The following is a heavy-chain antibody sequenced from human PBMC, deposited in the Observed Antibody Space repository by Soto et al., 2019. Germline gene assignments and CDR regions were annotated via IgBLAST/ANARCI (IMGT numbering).Heavy chain of an antibody. CDR3: AREGITMVRGAVYYYYGMDV. CDR2: ISSSSSYI. Sequence: GGSLRLSCAASGFTFSSYSMNWVRQAPGKGLEWVSSISSSSSYIYYADSVKGRFTISRDNAKNSLYLQMNSLRAEDTAVYYCAREGITMVRGAVYYYYGMDVWGQGTTVTVSS. CDR1: GFTFSSYS. V-gene: IGHV3-21*01. J-gene: IGHJ6*02. D-gene: IGHD3-10*01.